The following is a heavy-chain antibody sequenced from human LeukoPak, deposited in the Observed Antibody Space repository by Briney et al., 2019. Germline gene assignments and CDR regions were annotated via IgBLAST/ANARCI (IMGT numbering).Heavy chain of an antibody. V-gene: IGHV4-39*01. Sequence: PSETLSLTCTVSGGSISSDSYYWAWIRQPPGKGLEWIASIYYSGSTYYNPSLKSRVTISVDTSRNQFSLKLSSVTAGDTAVYYCASLAVAGLSEGYWGQGTLVIVSS. CDR3: ASLAVAGLSEGY. CDR2: IYYSGST. J-gene: IGHJ4*02. CDR1: GGSISSDSYY. D-gene: IGHD6-19*01.